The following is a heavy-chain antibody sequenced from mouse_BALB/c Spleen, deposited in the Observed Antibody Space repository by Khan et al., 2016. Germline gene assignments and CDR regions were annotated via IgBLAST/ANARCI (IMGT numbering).Heavy chain of an antibody. J-gene: IGHJ4*01. D-gene: IGHD4-1*01. CDR1: GFSLTSYG. CDR2: IWRGGST. Sequence: QVQLQQSGPGLVQPPQSLSITCTVSGFSLTSYGVHWVRQSPGKGLEWLGVIWRGGSTDYNAAFMSRLSITKDNSKSQVFFKMNSLQADDTAIYYCAKANWDGLYHCAMDYWCQGTSVTGSS. CDR3: AKANWDGLYHCAMDY. V-gene: IGHV2-5*01.